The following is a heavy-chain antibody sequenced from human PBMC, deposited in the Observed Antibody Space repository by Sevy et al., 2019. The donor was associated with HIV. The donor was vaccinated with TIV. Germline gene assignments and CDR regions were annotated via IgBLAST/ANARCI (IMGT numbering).Heavy chain of an antibody. CDR3: VKDQGIVVVTRSYYGMDV. CDR1: EFTFSSYA. CDR2: ISSNGGST. V-gene: IGHV3-64D*06. J-gene: IGHJ6*02. D-gene: IGHD3-22*01. Sequence: GGSLRLSCSASEFTFSSYAMHWVRQAPGKGLEYVSAISSNGGSTYYADSVKGRFTISRDNSKNTLYLQMSSLRAEDTAVYYCVKDQGIVVVTRSYYGMDVWGQGTTVTVSS.